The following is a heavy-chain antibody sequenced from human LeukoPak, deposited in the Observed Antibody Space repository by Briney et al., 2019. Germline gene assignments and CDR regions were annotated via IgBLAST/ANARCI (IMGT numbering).Heavy chain of an antibody. V-gene: IGHV3-23*01. CDR1: GLTFSSYA. CDR3: AKDSSSWYLDY. CDR2: ISGSGGST. D-gene: IGHD6-13*01. Sequence: GGSLRLSCAASGLTFSSYAMSWVRQAPGKGLEWVSAISGSGGSTYYADSVKGRFTISRDNSKNTLYLQMNSLGAEDTAVYYGAKDSSSWYLDYWGQGTLVTVSS. J-gene: IGHJ4*02.